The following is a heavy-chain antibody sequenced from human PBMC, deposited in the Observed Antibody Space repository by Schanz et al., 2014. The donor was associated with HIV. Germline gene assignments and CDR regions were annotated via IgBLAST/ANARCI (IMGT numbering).Heavy chain of an antibody. CDR3: AKRRGEKVEVGMAV. CDR1: GFTFSNYA. CDR2: ISDTGVRT. D-gene: IGHD3-10*01. V-gene: IGHV3-23*01. Sequence: EVQLLESGGGLVQPGGSLRLSCEASGFTFSNYAMSWVRQAPGKGLEWVSGISDTGVRTNYADSVKGRLTISRDNSENTPYLQMNSLRAEDTAVYYCAKRRGEKVEVGMAVWGQ. J-gene: IGHJ3*01.